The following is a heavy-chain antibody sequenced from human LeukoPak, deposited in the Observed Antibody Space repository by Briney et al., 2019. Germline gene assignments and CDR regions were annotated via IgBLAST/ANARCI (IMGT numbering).Heavy chain of an antibody. CDR2: IYSSGST. D-gene: IGHD3-22*01. CDR1: GGSINYYY. J-gene: IGHJ6*03. CDR3: ARDSRYSDTSGYYYSHYYMDV. V-gene: IGHV4-59*01. Sequence: SETLSLTCTVSGGSINYYYWSWIRQPPGKGLVYIGYIYSSGSTNYNPSLKSRVTMSVDTSKNQFSLKLSSVTAADTAVYYCARDSRYSDTSGYYYSHYYMDVWGKGTTVTVSS.